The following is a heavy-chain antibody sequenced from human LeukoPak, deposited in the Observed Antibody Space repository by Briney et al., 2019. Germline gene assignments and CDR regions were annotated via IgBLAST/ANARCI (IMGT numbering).Heavy chain of an antibody. CDR1: GGTFTNSA. V-gene: IGHV1-69*04. D-gene: IGHD3-9*01. J-gene: IGHJ4*02. CDR3: ATGGGVDILTGFQY. Sequence: SVKVSFKASGGTFTNSAINKVRQAPGQGLEWMGRIIPILDVTNYAQKFQGRVTITADQSTSTAYMELSSLRSEDTAVYYCATGGGVDILTGFQYWCQGTLVTVSS. CDR2: IIPILDVT.